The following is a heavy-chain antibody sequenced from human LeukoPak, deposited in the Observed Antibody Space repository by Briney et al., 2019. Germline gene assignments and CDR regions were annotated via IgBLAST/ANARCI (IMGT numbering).Heavy chain of an antibody. V-gene: IGHV3-73*01. CDR2: IRSKANSYAT. Sequence: GGSLRLSCAASGFTFSSYSMNWVRQASGKGLEWVGRIRSKANSYATAYAASVKGRFTISRDDSKNTAYLQMNSLKTEDTAVYYCTNLWFGESMDVWGQGTTVTVSS. D-gene: IGHD3-10*01. CDR3: TNLWFGESMDV. J-gene: IGHJ6*02. CDR1: GFTFSSYS.